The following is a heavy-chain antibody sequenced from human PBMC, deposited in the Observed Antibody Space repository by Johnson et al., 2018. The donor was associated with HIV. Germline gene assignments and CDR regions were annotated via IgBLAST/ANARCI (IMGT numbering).Heavy chain of an antibody. CDR3: VRVGGNGNYFFDPFDM. CDR2: IKRIGGSS. CDR1: VFTFGDYG. V-gene: IGHV3-20*04. D-gene: IGHD1-26*01. J-gene: IGHJ3*02. Sequence: VQLVESGGGVVRPGGSLRLSCAASVFTFGDYGMSWVRQGPGKRLEWVSGIKRIGGSSGYADSAKARFMISRANAKNSLSLQMNSLRVEDTALYYCVRVGGNGNYFFDPFDMWGQGTMVTVSS.